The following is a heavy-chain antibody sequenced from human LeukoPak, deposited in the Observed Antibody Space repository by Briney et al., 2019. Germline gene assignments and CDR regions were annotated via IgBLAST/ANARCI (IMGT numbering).Heavy chain of an antibody. Sequence: PSETLSLTCTVSGGSISSYYWSWIRQPPGKGLEWIAYISDIGSINYNPSLKSRVTISVDTSKNQFSLKLSSVTAADTAVYYCARRANSGFDAFDIWGQGTMVTVSS. CDR2: ISDIGSI. V-gene: IGHV4-59*01. CDR3: ARRANSGFDAFDI. CDR1: GGSISSYY. J-gene: IGHJ3*02. D-gene: IGHD3-22*01.